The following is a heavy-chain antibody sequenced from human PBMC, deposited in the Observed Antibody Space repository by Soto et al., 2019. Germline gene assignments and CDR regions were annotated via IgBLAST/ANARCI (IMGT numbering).Heavy chain of an antibody. J-gene: IGHJ4*02. D-gene: IGHD4-17*01. CDR1: GCSLIRYD. CDR2: ISSSGSTI. V-gene: IGHV3-48*03. CDR3: AYGVPSLDY. Sequence: LRPSWAATGCSLIRYDMAWGRQAPGKGLEWVSYISSSGSTIYYADSVKGRFTISRDNAKNSLYLQMNSLRAEDTAVYYCAYGVPSLDYWGQGTLVPVS.